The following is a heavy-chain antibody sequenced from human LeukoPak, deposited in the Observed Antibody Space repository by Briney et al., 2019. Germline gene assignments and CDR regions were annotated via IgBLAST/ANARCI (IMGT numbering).Heavy chain of an antibody. Sequence: PSETLSLTCAVYGGSFGGGSFSGYYWSWIRQPPGKGLEWIGEINHSGSTNYNPSLKSRVTISVDTSKNQFSLELSSVTAADTAVYYCARGFSGYDFDYWGQGTLVTVSS. CDR3: ARGFSGYDFDY. J-gene: IGHJ4*02. D-gene: IGHD5-12*01. V-gene: IGHV4-34*01. CDR2: INHSGST. CDR1: GGSFGGGSFSGYY.